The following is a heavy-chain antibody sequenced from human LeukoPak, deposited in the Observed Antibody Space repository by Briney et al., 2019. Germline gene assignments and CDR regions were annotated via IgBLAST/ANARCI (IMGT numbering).Heavy chain of an antibody. CDR3: ARGPRPFDY. CDR1: GGSFSGYY. CDR2: INHSGST. J-gene: IGHJ4*02. V-gene: IGHV4-34*01. Sequence: PETLSLTCAVYGGSFSGYYWSWIRQPPGKGLEWIGEINHSGSTNYNPSLKSRVTISVDTSKNQFSLKLSSVTAADTAVYYCARGPRPFDYWGQGTLVTVSS.